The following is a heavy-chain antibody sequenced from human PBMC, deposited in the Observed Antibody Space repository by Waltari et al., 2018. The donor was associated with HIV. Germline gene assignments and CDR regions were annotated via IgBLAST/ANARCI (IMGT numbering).Heavy chain of an antibody. CDR3: ARALDYYESGSFPWWFFDL. CDR2: VYTSGST. Sequence: QVQLRESGPGLVKPSQTLSLTCTVPGGSLRSGYSSWGWIRQPAGKGLEWIGRVYTSGSTNYNPSLKSRVTISVDTSNNQFSLKLSSVTAADTAVYYCARALDYYESGSFPWWFFDLWGRGTLVTVTS. D-gene: IGHD3-10*01. V-gene: IGHV4-61*02. J-gene: IGHJ2*01. CDR1: GGSLRSGYSS.